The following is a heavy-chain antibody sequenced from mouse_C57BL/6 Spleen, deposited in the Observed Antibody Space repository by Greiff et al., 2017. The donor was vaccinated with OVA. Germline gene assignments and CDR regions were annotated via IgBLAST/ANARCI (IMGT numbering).Heavy chain of an antibody. D-gene: IGHD1-1*01. CDR1: GYTFTDYN. CDR3: ARERTVDWYFDV. CDR2: INPNNGGT. J-gene: IGHJ1*03. Sequence: EVQLQQSGPELVKPGASVKMSCKASGYTFTDYNMHWVKQSHGKSLEWIGYINPNNGGTSYNQKFKGKATLTVNKSSSTAYMELRSLTSEDSAVYYCARERTVDWYFDVWGTGTTVTVSS. V-gene: IGHV1-22*01.